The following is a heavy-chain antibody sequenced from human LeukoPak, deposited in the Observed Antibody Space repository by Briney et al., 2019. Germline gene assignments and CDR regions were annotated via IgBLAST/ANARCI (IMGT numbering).Heavy chain of an antibody. CDR2: IRYDGTNK. CDR1: GFTFSSYG. V-gene: IGHV3-30*02. Sequence: GGSLRLSCAASGFTFSSYGIHWVRQTPGKGLEWVAFIRYDGTNKHYADSVKGRFTISRDNSKNTLYLQMNSLRPEDTAVYYCARQDYDILTGYYRHFDSWGQGTLVTVSS. CDR3: ARQDYDILTGYYRHFDS. J-gene: IGHJ4*02. D-gene: IGHD3-9*01.